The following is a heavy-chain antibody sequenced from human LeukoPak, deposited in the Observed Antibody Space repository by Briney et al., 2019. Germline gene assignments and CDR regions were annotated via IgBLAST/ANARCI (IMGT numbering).Heavy chain of an antibody. D-gene: IGHD6-13*01. V-gene: IGHV3-21*01. CDR1: GFTFSSYS. CDR3: ARGPGAAGSLFDY. CDR2: ISSSSSYI. Sequence: PGGSLGLSCAASGFTFSSYSMNWVRQAPGKGLEWVSSISSSSSYIYYADSVKGRFTISRDNAKNSLYLQMNSLRAEDTAVYYCARGPGAAGSLFDYWGQGTLVTVSS. J-gene: IGHJ4*02.